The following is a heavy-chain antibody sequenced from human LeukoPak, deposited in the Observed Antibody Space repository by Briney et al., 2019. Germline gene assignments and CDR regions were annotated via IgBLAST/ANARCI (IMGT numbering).Heavy chain of an antibody. CDR3: ARDRVRSGYDLFDY. CDR2: IYTSGII. V-gene: IGHV4-4*07. Sequence: SETLSLTCTVSGDPISSYYWSWIRQPAGKGLEWIGRIYTSGIINYNPSLKSRLTMSIDTSKNQFSLKLSSVTAADTAVYYCARDRVRSGYDLFDYWDQGTLVTVSS. CDR1: GDPISSYY. J-gene: IGHJ4*02. D-gene: IGHD5-12*01.